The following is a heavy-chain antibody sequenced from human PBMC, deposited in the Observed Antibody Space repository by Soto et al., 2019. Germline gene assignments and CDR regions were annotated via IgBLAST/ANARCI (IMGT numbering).Heavy chain of an antibody. J-gene: IGHJ2*01. D-gene: IGHD4-4*01. CDR3: ARDGYNNEAEWYFDL. CDR1: GGSFSGYY. V-gene: IGHV4-34*01. Sequence: SETLSLTCAVYGGSFSGYYWSWIRQPPGKGLEWIGEINHSGSTNYNPSLKSRVTISVDTSKNQFSLKLSSVTAADTAVYYCARDGYNNEAEWYFDLWGRGTLVTVSS. CDR2: INHSGST.